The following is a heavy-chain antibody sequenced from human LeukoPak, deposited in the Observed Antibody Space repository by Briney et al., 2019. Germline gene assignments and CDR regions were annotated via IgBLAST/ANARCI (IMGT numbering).Heavy chain of an antibody. V-gene: IGHV3-9*01. D-gene: IGHD6-13*01. Sequence: GRSLRLSCAASGFTFDDYAMHWVRQAPGKGLEWVSGIGWNSGSRGYADSVKGRFTFSRDNAENSLYLQMKSLRAEDTALYYCARDSSSGFDYWGQGTLVTVSS. CDR2: IGWNSGSR. J-gene: IGHJ4*02. CDR3: ARDSSSGFDY. CDR1: GFTFDDYA.